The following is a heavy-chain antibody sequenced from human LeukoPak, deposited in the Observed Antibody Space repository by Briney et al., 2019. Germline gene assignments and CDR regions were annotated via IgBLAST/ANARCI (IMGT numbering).Heavy chain of an antibody. D-gene: IGHD1-26*01. CDR3: ARSTVGATSAAWFDP. Sequence: SETLSLTCTVSGYSISSGYYWGWIRQPPGKGLEWIGSIYHSGSTYYNPSLKSRVTISVDTSKNQFSLKLSSVTAADTAVYYCARSTVGATSAAWFDPWGQGTLVTVSS. CDR1: GYSISSGYY. CDR2: IYHSGST. J-gene: IGHJ5*02. V-gene: IGHV4-38-2*02.